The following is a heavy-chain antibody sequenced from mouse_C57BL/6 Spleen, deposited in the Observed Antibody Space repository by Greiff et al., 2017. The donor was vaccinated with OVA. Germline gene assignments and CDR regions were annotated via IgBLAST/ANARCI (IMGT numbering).Heavy chain of an antibody. CDR2: IYPGDGDT. Sequence: QVQLQQSGPELVKPGASVKISCKASGYAFSSSWMNWVKQRPGKGLEWIGRIYPGDGDTNYNGKFKGKATLTADKSSSTAYMQLSSQTSEDSAVYFGAKSTPLYDYDVTWFAYWGQGTLVTVSA. D-gene: IGHD2-4*01. V-gene: IGHV1-82*01. J-gene: IGHJ3*01. CDR1: GYAFSSSW. CDR3: AKSTPLYDYDVTWFAY.